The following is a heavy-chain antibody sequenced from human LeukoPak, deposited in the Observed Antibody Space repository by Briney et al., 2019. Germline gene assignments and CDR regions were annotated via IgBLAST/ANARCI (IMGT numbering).Heavy chain of an antibody. Sequence: QPGGSLRLSCAASGFTFSSYAMSWVRQAPGKGLERVSAISGSGGSTYYADSVKGRFTISRDNSKNTLYLQMNSLRVEDTAVYYCAKVIGGSSAYDALDIWGQGTMVTVSS. J-gene: IGHJ3*02. CDR2: ISGSGGST. D-gene: IGHD6-6*01. CDR1: GFTFSSYA. CDR3: AKVIGGSSAYDALDI. V-gene: IGHV3-23*01.